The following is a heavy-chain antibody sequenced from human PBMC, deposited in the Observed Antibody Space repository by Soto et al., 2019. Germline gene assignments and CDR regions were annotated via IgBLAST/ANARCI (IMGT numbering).Heavy chain of an antibody. Sequence: PGGSLRLSCAASGSIFTGYGMHWVRQAPGKGLEWVSYISSSSSTIYYADSVKGRFTISRDNAKNSLYLQMNSLRAEDTAVYYCARGTTATNPWGQGTMVTVSS. CDR3: ARGTTATNP. V-gene: IGHV3-48*01. CDR1: GSIFTGYG. CDR2: ISSSSSTI. J-gene: IGHJ3*01. D-gene: IGHD2-2*01.